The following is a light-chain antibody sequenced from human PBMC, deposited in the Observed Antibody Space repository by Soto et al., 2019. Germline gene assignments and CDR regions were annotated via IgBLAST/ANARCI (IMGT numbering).Light chain of an antibody. Sequence: QSVLTQPPSVSGAPGQRVTISCTGSSSNIGAGYDVHWYQQLPGTAPKLLIYGNSNRPSGVPDRFSGSNSGTSASLAITGLQAEDEADYYCQSYDSSLSLVVFGGGTKLTVL. CDR2: GNS. V-gene: IGLV1-40*01. J-gene: IGLJ2*01. CDR1: SSNIGAGYD. CDR3: QSYDSSLSLVV.